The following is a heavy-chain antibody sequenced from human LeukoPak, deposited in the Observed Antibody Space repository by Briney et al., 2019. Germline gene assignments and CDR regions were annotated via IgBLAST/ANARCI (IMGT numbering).Heavy chain of an antibody. CDR2: IKSKSDGGTT. CDR3: TTERRNGWYGPWFDP. CDR1: GFSFSNAW. J-gene: IGHJ5*02. Sequence: PGGSLRLSCAASGFSFSNAWMSWVRQAPGKGLEWVGHIKSKSDGGTTDYAAPVKGRFTISRDDSENTLYLQMNSLKAEDTAVYYCTTERRNGWYGPWFDPWGQGTLVTVSS. V-gene: IGHV3-15*01. D-gene: IGHD6-19*01.